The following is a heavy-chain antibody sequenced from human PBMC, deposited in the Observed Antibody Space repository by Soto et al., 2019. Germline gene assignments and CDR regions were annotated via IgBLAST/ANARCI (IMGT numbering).Heavy chain of an antibody. CDR3: ARAAYGDYGRFNWFDP. J-gene: IGHJ5*02. CDR1: GGSISSSGYY. Sequence: QVQLQESGPGLVKPSQTLSLTCTVSGGSISSSGYYWSWIRQHPEKGLEWIGNIYYSGGTYYNPSRKSRLTISIDTSNIQFSLKLSSVTAADTAIYYCARAAYGDYGRFNWFDPWGQGTLVTVSS. D-gene: IGHD4-17*01. CDR2: IYYSGGT. V-gene: IGHV4-31*03.